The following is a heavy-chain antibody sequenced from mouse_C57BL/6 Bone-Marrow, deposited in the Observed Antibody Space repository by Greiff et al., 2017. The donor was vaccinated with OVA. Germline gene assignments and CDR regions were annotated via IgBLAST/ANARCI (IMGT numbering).Heavy chain of an antibody. D-gene: IGHD2-4*01. CDR1: GYTFTSYC. V-gene: IGHV1-69*01. Sequence: VQLQQPGAELVMPGASVKLSCKASGYTFTSYCMHWVKQRPGQGLEWIGEIAPSDSTTNYNPKFKGQSTLTVDKSSSTAYMQLSSLTSEDSAVYYCARVYDYELYLDYWGQGTTLTVSS. J-gene: IGHJ2*01. CDR2: IAPSDSTT. CDR3: ARVYDYELYLDY.